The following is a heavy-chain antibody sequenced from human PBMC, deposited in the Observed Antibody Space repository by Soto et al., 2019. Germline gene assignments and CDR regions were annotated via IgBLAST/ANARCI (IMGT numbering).Heavy chain of an antibody. D-gene: IGHD1-20*01. Sequence: EVQLVESGGGLVQPGGSLRLYCAVSGLTFSDQYMGWVRQAPGKGLDWVGRIRDRVHSYSTEYAASVKGRFTISRDDSRTSLYLQMNSLKMEDTAVFYCVSLWSVTGSRDYWGRGTLVTVSS. J-gene: IGHJ4*02. CDR1: GLTFSDQY. V-gene: IGHV3-72*01. CDR3: VSLWSVTGSRDY. CDR2: IRDRVHSYST.